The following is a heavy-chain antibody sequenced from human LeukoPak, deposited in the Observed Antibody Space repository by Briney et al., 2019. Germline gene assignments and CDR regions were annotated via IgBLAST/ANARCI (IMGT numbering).Heavy chain of an antibody. V-gene: IGHV4-39*01. D-gene: IGHD1-14*01. J-gene: IGHJ4*02. CDR2: IYYSGTT. Sequence: SETLSLTCTGSGGSVSISAYHWDWIRQPPGKGLEWIGSIYYSGTTFYNPSLESRVTVAIDTSKDQCSLKLTSVTAADTAVYYCARQQFNGNKPRQFYYWGQGTLVTVSS. CDR1: GGSVSISAYH. CDR3: ARQQFNGNKPRQFYY.